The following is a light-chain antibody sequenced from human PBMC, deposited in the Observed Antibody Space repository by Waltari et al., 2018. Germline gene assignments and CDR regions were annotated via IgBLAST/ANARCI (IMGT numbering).Light chain of an antibody. CDR1: QGLVWSDGNTH. V-gene: IGKV2-30*01. CDR2: NVF. Sequence: DVVMTQSPLSLPVTLGQPASISCRSSQGLVWSDGNTHLNWVQQRPGQSPRLLIYNVFTRGSGVPDRFSGSGSGTEFTLKISRVEAEDVGVYYCMQGTHWPWTFGQGTKVEIK. CDR3: MQGTHWPWT. J-gene: IGKJ1*01.